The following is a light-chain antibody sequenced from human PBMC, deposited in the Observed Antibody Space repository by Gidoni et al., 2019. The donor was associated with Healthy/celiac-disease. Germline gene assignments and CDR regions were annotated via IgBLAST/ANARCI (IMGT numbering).Light chain of an antibody. CDR1: QSVSSSY. Sequence: EIVLTQSPGTLSLSPGERATLSGRASQSVSSSYLAWYQQKPRQAPRLLIYGASSRATGIPDRFSGSVSGTDFTRTISRLEPEDFAVYYCQQYGSSPWTFGQGTKVEIK. V-gene: IGKV3-20*01. J-gene: IGKJ1*01. CDR2: GAS. CDR3: QQYGSSPWT.